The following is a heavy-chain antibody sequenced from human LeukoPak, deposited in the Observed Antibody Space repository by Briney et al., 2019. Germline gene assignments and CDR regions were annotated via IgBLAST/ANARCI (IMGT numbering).Heavy chain of an antibody. CDR3: ARDYYDSSGYRTRFAFDI. Sequence: SETLSLTCTVPGGSISSYYWSWIRQPPGKGLEWIGYIYYSGSTNYNPSLKSRVTISVDTSKNQFSLKLSSVTAADTAVYYCARDYYDSSGYRTRFAFDIWGQGTMVTVSS. CDR2: IYYSGST. V-gene: IGHV4-59*01. D-gene: IGHD3-22*01. CDR1: GGSISSYY. J-gene: IGHJ3*02.